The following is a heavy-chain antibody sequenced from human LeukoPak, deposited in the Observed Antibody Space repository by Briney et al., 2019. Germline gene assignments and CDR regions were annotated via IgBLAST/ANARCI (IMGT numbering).Heavy chain of an antibody. CDR1: GGSISRYY. V-gene: IGHV4-59*01. CDR3: ARGRGGLVVPGAYYQFMDV. Sequence: SETLSLTCTVSGGSISRYYWSWIRQPPGKGLEWIGYIYYTGSTDYNPSLKSRVTISVDTSTTQFSLKVTSVTAADTAVYYCARGRGGLVVPGAYYQFMDVWGKGTTVTVSS. CDR2: IYYTGST. D-gene: IGHD2-2*01. J-gene: IGHJ6*03.